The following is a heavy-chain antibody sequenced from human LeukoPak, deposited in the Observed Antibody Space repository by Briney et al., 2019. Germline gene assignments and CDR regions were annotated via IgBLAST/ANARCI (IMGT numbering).Heavy chain of an antibody. CDR3: AKDHGNTGLSVGPYYYFDY. CDR2: ISGSGGST. V-gene: IGHV3-23*01. D-gene: IGHD1-26*01. CDR1: GFTFSSYA. J-gene: IGHJ4*02. Sequence: PGGSLRLSCAVSGFTFSSYAMSWVRQAPGKGLEWVSDISGSGGSTYYADSVKGRLTISNYNSKNTLDLQMTSLRAEDTAVYYCAKDHGNTGLSVGPYYYFDYSGQGTLVTVSS.